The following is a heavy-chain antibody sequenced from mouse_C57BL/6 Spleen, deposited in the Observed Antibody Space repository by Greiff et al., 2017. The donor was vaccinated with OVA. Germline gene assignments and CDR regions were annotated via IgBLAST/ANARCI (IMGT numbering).Heavy chain of an antibody. CDR3: ARDNTVIADAMDY. CDR1: GYTFTSYW. V-gene: IGHV1-7*01. J-gene: IGHJ4*01. Sequence: QVQLQQSGAELVKPGASVKLSCKASGYTFTSYWMHWVKQRPGQGLEWIGYINPSSGYTKYNEKFKNKATLTADKSSSTAYMQLSSLTYEDSAVYYCARDNTVIADAMDYWGQGTSVTVSS. CDR2: INPSSGYT. D-gene: IGHD1-1*01.